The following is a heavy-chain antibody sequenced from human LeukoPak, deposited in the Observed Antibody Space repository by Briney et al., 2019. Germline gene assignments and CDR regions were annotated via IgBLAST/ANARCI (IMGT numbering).Heavy chain of an antibody. CDR3: ARGGLPRENWFDP. J-gene: IGHJ5*02. CDR2: IYTTGST. D-gene: IGHD1-26*01. Sequence: PSETLSLTCTVSDGXISTYYWSWIRQPAGKGLEWLGRIYTTGSTNYNPSLKSRVTMSVDTSKNQFSLKLSSVTAADTAVYYCARGGLPRENWFDPWGQGTLVTVSS. V-gene: IGHV4-4*07. CDR1: DGXISTYY.